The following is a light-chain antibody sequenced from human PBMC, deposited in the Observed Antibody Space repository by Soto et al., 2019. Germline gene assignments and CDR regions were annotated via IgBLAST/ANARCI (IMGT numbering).Light chain of an antibody. CDR2: RAS. V-gene: IGKV1-39*01. Sequence: DIQMTQSPSSLSASVGDRVTISCRASQTVSTYLHWYHQKPGTAPRLLISRASSVRTGVPPRFSGSGSGRDFTLTISSLRPEDIGTYFCQQSYSSPWTFVPGTKVEI. CDR1: QTVSTY. CDR3: QQSYSSPWT. J-gene: IGKJ1*01.